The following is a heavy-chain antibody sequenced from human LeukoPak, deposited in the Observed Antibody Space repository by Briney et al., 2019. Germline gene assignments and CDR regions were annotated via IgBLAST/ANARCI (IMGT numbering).Heavy chain of an antibody. Sequence: GGSLRLSCAASGFILEDYAMHWVRQAPGKGLEWVSGISWNSGSIGYADSVKGRFTISRDNAKNSLYLQMNSLRAEDTALYYCAKTRYSGSGSYYLPLDYWGQGTLVTVSS. V-gene: IGHV3-9*01. CDR2: ISWNSGSI. CDR1: GFILEDYA. D-gene: IGHD3-10*01. CDR3: AKTRYSGSGSYYLPLDY. J-gene: IGHJ4*02.